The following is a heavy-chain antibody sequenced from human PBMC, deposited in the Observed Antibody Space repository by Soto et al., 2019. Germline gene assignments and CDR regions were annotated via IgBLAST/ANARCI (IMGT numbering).Heavy chain of an antibody. Sequence: PGCSLRLSCASCRSVDSSYAMSWDSQAPGKGLEWVSAISGSGGSTYYADSVKGRFTISRDNSKNTLYLQMNSLRAADTAVYYCARMFTILRNFDQHDYYHYGMDVWGRGTTVTVSS. D-gene: IGHD3-9*01. V-gene: IGHV3-23*01. CDR2: ISGSGGST. CDR3: ARMFTILRNFDQHDYYHYGMDV. J-gene: IGHJ6*02. CDR1: RSVDSSYA.